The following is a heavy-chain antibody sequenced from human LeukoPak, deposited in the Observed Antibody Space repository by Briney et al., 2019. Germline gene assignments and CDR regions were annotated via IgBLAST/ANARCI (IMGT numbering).Heavy chain of an antibody. CDR1: GLTFSSYG. Sequence: GGSLRLSCEASGLTFSSYGMSWVRQAPGKGLQWVSAITGGGGTTYYADSVKGRFTISRDNSKNMLYLQMNSLRAEDTAIYSCARGSLDSSGQYFLDYWGQGTLVTVSS. CDR3: ARGSLDSSGQYFLDY. J-gene: IGHJ4*02. D-gene: IGHD3-22*01. CDR2: ITGGGGTT. V-gene: IGHV3-23*01.